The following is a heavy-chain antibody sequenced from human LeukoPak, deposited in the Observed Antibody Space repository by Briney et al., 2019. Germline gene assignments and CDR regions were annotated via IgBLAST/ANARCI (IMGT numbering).Heavy chain of an antibody. D-gene: IGHD1-26*01. CDR1: GFSLSTSGVG. Sequence: SGPTLVNPTQTLTLTCTFSGFSLSTSGVGVGWIRQPPGKALEWLALIYWDDDKRYSPSLKSRLTITKDTSKNQVVLTMTNMDPVDTATYYCAHIYGWEQSPFSYYYMDVWGKGTTVTVSS. J-gene: IGHJ6*03. CDR2: IYWDDDK. CDR3: AHIYGWEQSPFSYYYMDV. V-gene: IGHV2-5*02.